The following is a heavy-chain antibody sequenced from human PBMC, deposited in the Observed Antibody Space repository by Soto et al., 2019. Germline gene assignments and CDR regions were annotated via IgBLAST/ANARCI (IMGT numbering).Heavy chain of an antibody. D-gene: IGHD1-26*01. Sequence: GGSLRLSCAASGFTFSSYAMHWVRQAPGKGLEWVAVISYDGSNKYYADSVKGRFTISRDNSKNTLYLQMNSLRAEDTAVYYCARDRSPIKGDDAFDIWGQGTMVTVSS. CDR1: GFTFSSYA. V-gene: IGHV3-30-3*01. CDR3: ARDRSPIKGDDAFDI. CDR2: ISYDGSNK. J-gene: IGHJ3*02.